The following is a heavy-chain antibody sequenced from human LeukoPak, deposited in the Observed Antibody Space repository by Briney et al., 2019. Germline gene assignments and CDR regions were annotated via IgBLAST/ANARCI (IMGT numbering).Heavy chain of an antibody. Sequence: PSETLSLTCTVSGGSVSSGSYYWSWIRQPPGKGLEWIGYIHYSGSTSYNPSLKSRVTISVDTSKNQFSLKLSSVTAADTAVYYCAIRGYSSGFDYWGQGTLVTVSS. V-gene: IGHV4-61*01. D-gene: IGHD5-18*01. CDR2: IHYSGST. CDR3: AIRGYSSGFDY. CDR1: GGSVSSGSYY. J-gene: IGHJ4*02.